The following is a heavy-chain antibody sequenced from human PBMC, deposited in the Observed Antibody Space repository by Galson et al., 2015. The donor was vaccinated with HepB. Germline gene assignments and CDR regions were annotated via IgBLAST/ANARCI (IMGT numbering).Heavy chain of an antibody. CDR3: ARMHYGSGSPTDY. CDR1: GGTFSSYA. V-gene: IGHV1-69*13. Sequence: SVKVSCKASGGTFSSYAISWVRQAPGQGLEWMGGIIPIFGTANYAQKFQGRVTITADESTSTAYMELSSLRSEDTAVYYCARMHYGSGSPTDYWGQGTLVTVSS. CDR2: IIPIFGTA. J-gene: IGHJ4*02. D-gene: IGHD3-10*01.